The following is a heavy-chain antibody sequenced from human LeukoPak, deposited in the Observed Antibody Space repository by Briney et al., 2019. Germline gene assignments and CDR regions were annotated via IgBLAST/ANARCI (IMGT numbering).Heavy chain of an antibody. CDR3: ASSRRSGAKYGMDV. J-gene: IGHJ6*02. CDR1: GGSISSGLYS. Sequence: SETLSLTCDVSGGSISSGLYSWSWIRQPLGKGLEWIGYIYHTGSTYYNPSLKSRVTISVDTSKNQFSLRLSSVTAADTAVYYCASSRRSGAKYGMDVWGQGTTVTVSS. CDR2: IYHTGST. D-gene: IGHD3-10*01. V-gene: IGHV4-30-2*01.